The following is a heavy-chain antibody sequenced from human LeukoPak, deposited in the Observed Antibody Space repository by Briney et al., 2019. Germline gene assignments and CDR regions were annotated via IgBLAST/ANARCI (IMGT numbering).Heavy chain of an antibody. CDR2: IYYSGST. J-gene: IGHJ4*02. D-gene: IGHD6-19*01. CDR3: AGRGSSGWYFDY. V-gene: IGHV4-39*01. CDR1: GGYISNSSYY. Sequence: PSETLSLTCTVSGGYISNSSYYWGWIRQPPGKGLEWIGSIYYSGSTYYNPSLKSRVTISVDTSKNQFSLKLSSVTAADTAVYYCAGRGSSGWYFDYWGQGTLVTVSS.